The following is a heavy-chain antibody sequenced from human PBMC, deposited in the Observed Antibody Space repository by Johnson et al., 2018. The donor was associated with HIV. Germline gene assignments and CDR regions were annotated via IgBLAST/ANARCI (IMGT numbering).Heavy chain of an antibody. D-gene: IGHD6-13*01. CDR3: ASWGVGSSWNHDAFDI. V-gene: IGHV3-30-3*01. CDR1: GFTFSSYA. CDR2: ISYDGSNK. J-gene: IGHJ3*02. Sequence: QVQLVESGGGVVQPGRSLRLSCAASGFTFSSYAMHWVRQAPGKGLEWVAVISYDGSNKYYADSVKGRFTISRDNSKNTLYLQMNILRAEDTAVYYCASWGVGSSWNHDAFDIWGQGTMVTVSS.